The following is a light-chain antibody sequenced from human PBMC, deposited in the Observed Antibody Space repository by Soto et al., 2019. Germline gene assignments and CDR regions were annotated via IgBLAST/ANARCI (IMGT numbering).Light chain of an antibody. CDR1: QSVTSNY. J-gene: IGKJ1*01. CDR3: QQYTAWPLT. Sequence: EVVMTQSPVTLSVSPGEGATLSCRASQSVTSNYLAWYQQKPGKAPRLLIHGISNRATGVPDRFSGSGSGTDFTLTISRLEPEDFAVYYCQQYTAWPLTFGQGTKVEV. V-gene: IGKV3-20*01. CDR2: GIS.